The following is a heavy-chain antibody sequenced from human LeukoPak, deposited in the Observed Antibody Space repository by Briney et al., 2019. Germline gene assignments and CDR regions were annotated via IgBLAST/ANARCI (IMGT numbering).Heavy chain of an antibody. D-gene: IGHD6-19*01. Sequence: GASVKVSCKASGYTFTSYYMHWVRQAPGQGLEWMGRINPNSGGTNYAQKFQGRVTMTRDTSIGTAYMELSRLRSDDTAVYYCARDILAVAGDYWGQGTLVTVSS. CDR1: GYTFTSYY. CDR3: ARDILAVAGDY. V-gene: IGHV1-2*06. J-gene: IGHJ4*02. CDR2: INPNSGGT.